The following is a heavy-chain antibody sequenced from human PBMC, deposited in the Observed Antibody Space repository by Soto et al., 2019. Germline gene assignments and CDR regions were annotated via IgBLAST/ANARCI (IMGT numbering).Heavy chain of an antibody. CDR2: IYYSGST. Sequence: SETLSLTCTVSGGSISSGDYYWSWIRQPPGKGLEWIGYIYYSGSTYYNPSLKGRVTISVDTSKNQFSLKLSSVTAADTAVYYSAGGAFVSSGYYPEYYYYGMDVWGQGIRVTVS. CDR3: AGGAFVSSGYYPEYYYYGMDV. J-gene: IGHJ6*02. D-gene: IGHD3-22*01. CDR1: GGSISSGDYY. V-gene: IGHV4-30-4*01.